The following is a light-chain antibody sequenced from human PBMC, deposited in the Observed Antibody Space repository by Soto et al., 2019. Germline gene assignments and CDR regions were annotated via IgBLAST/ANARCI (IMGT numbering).Light chain of an antibody. CDR2: EVS. CDR1: SSDVGGYNF. Sequence: QSALTQPPSASGSPGQSVTISCTGTSSDVGGYNFVSWYQQHPGKAPKLMSYEVSKRPSGFPDRFSGSKSGNTASLTVSGLQAEDEADYYCSSYAGSNNYFFGTGTKLTVL. J-gene: IGLJ1*01. CDR3: SSYAGSNNYF. V-gene: IGLV2-8*01.